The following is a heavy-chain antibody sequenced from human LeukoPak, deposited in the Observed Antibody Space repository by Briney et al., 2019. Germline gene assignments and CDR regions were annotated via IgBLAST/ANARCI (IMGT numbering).Heavy chain of an antibody. V-gene: IGHV1-18*01. J-gene: IGHJ4*02. Sequence: ASVKVSCKASGYTFSNYGISWVRQGPGQGLEWMGWISAHNGNTNYAQKLQGGVTMTTDTSTSTAYMELRSLRSDDTAVYYCVRDLLGYSHGYGDYWGQGTLVTVSS. D-gene: IGHD5-18*01. CDR1: GYTFSNYG. CDR3: VRDLLGYSHGYGDY. CDR2: ISAHNGNT.